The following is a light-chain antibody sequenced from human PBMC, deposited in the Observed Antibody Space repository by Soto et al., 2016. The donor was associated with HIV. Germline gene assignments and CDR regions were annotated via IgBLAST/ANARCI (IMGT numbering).Light chain of an antibody. CDR1: QSISSW. CDR2: KAS. V-gene: IGKV1-5*03. Sequence: DIQMTQSPSTLSASVGDRVTITCRASQSISSWLAWYQRKPGKAPKLLIYKASSLESGVPSRFSGSGSGTEFTLTISSLQPDDFATYYCQQYSSYPYTFGQGTKLEI. J-gene: IGKJ2*01. CDR3: QQYSSYPYT.